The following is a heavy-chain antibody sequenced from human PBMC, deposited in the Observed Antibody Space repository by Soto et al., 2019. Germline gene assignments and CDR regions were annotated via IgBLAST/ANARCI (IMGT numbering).Heavy chain of an antibody. CDR3: ARGSYDFWSGDYGMDV. J-gene: IGHJ6*02. CDR2: ISAYNGNT. V-gene: IGHV1-18*01. Sequence: GASVKVSCKASGHTFTSYGISWVRQAPGQGLEWMGWISAYNGNTNYAQKLQGRVTMTTDTSTSTAYMELRSLRSDDTAVYYCARGSYDFWSGDYGMDVWGQGTTVTVSS. D-gene: IGHD3-3*01. CDR1: GHTFTSYG.